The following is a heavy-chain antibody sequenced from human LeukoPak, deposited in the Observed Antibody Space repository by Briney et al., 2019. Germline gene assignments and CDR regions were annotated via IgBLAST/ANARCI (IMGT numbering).Heavy chain of an antibody. CDR3: ARGPVRVYYYDSSGYPDY. V-gene: IGHV1-2*02. J-gene: IGHJ4*02. CDR1: GYTFTCYY. Sequence: GASVKVSCKASGYTFTCYYMHWVRQAPGQGLEWMGWINPNSGGTNYAQKFQGRVTMTRDTSISTAYMELSRLRSDDTAVYYCARGPVRVYYYDSSGYPDYWGQGTLVTVSS. CDR2: INPNSGGT. D-gene: IGHD3-22*01.